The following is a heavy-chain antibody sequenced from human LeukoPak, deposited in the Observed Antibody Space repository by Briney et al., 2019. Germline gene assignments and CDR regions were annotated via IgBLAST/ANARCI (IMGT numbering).Heavy chain of an antibody. CDR1: GGSIRSYH. CDR3: AREEYCGGDCYSGFDY. J-gene: IGHJ4*02. D-gene: IGHD2-21*02. CDR2: IYDSGST. V-gene: IGHV4-59*01. Sequence: KPSETLSLTCTVSGGSIRSYHWSWIRQPPGKRLEWIGYIYDSGSTNYNPSLKSRVTISIDTSKNQFSLKLSSVTAADTAVYYCAREEYCGGDCYSGFDYWGQGTLVTVSS.